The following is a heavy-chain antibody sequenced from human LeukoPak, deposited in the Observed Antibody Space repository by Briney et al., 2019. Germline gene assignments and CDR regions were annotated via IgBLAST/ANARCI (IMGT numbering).Heavy chain of an antibody. Sequence: SETLSLTCTVSGASIGSYYWSWIRQPPGKGLEWIGYISNSGNTNHNPSLKSRVTMSVGTSNNQLSLQLTSVTAADTAVYYCTKATQWLAFDYWGRGTLVTVSS. CDR3: TKATQWLAFDY. V-gene: IGHV4-59*01. J-gene: IGHJ4*02. CDR1: GASIGSYY. CDR2: ISNSGNT. D-gene: IGHD6-19*01.